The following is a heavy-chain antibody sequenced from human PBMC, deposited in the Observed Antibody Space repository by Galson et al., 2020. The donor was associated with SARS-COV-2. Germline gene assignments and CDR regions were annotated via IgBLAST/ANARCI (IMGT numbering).Heavy chain of an antibody. J-gene: IGHJ4*02. Sequence: SETLSLTCTVSGGSISSGDYYWSWIRQHPGKGLEWIGYIYYSGSTYYNPSLKSRVTISIDTSKNQFSLKLTSVTAADTAVYYCARAGGYSDSEAIYWGQGTLVTVSS. D-gene: IGHD4-17*01. CDR1: GGSISSGDYY. CDR2: IYYSGST. V-gene: IGHV4-31*03. CDR3: ARAGGYSDSEAIY.